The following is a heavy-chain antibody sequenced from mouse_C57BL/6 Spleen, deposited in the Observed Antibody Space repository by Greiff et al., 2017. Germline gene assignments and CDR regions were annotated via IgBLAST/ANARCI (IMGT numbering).Heavy chain of an antibody. V-gene: IGHV1-61*01. CDR1: GYTFTSYW. D-gene: IGHD1-1*01. CDR2: IYPSDSET. CDR3: ARGGSSYGAMDY. J-gene: IGHJ4*01. Sequence: QVQLQQPGAELVRPGSSVKLSCKASGYTFTSYWMDWVKQRPGQGLEWIGNIYPSDSETHYNQKFKDKATLTVDKSSSTAYMQLSSLTSEDSAVYYCARGGSSYGAMDYWGQGTSVTVSS.